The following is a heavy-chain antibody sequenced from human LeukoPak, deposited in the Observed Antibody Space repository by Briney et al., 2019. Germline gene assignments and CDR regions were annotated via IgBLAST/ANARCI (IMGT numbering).Heavy chain of an antibody. CDR3: ARDTGYAFDY. CDR2: ISSTSPYT. D-gene: IGHD5-12*01. CDR1: GFTFSNYS. V-gene: IGHV3-11*05. J-gene: IGHJ4*02. Sequence: GGSLRLSCAASGFTFSNYSMNWVRQAPGKGLEWVSYISSTSPYTNSADSVKGRFTISRDNAKNSLYLQMNSLRAEDTAVYYCARDTGYAFDYWGQGTLVTVSS.